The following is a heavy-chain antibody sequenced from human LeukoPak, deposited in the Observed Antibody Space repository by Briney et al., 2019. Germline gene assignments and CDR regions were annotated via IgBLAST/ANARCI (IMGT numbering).Heavy chain of an antibody. J-gene: IGHJ2*01. CDR2: FYSTRSS. CDR3: ARHVGGYNGETFVGDWYFDL. Sequence: SQTLSLTCTVTGDSINAYYWSWVRQPPGMGLEWIGYFYSTRSSNYNPSLKSRVTMSKDTSKNQFSLKLTSVSAADTAIYYCARHVGGYNGETFVGDWYFDLWGRGTLVAVPS. V-gene: IGHV4-59*08. D-gene: IGHD5-18*01. CDR1: GDSINAYY.